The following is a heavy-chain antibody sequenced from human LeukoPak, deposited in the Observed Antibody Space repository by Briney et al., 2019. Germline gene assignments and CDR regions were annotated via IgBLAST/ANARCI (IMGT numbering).Heavy chain of an antibody. CDR1: GGSISSYY. CDR3: TRDNYYDTSGYHL. Sequence: PSETLSLTCTVSGGSISSYYWSWIRQPAGKGLEWIGRTYTSGSTNYNPPLKSRVTMSVDTSKNQFSLKLRSVTAADTAVYYCTRDNYYDTSGYHLWGQGTLVTVSS. J-gene: IGHJ4*02. CDR2: TYTSGST. V-gene: IGHV4-4*07. D-gene: IGHD3-22*01.